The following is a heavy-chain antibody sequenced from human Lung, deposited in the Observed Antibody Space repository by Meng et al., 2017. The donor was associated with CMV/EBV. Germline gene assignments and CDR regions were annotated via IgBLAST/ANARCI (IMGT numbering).Heavy chain of an antibody. V-gene: IGHV1-2*06. D-gene: IGHD6-19*01. J-gene: IGHJ5*02. CDR3: ARDLGYSSGWSGGGNWFDH. CDR2: INPNSGGT. Sequence: FTGYYMHWVRQAPGQGLEWMGRINPNSGGTNYAQKFQGRVTMTRDTSISTAYMELSRLRSDDTAVYYCARDLGYSSGWSGGGNWFDHWGQGTLVTVSS. CDR1: FTGYY.